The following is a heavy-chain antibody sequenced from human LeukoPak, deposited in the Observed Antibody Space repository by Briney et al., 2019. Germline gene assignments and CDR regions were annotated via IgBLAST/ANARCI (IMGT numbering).Heavy chain of an antibody. J-gene: IGHJ4*02. Sequence: GGSLRLSCAASGFTFRSYSMNWVRQAPGKGLEWVSSISSSSSYIYYADSVKGRFTISRDNAKNSLYLQMNSLRAEDTAVYYCARGGAVAPKFNFDYWGQGTLVTVSS. CDR1: GFTFRSYS. D-gene: IGHD6-19*01. CDR2: ISSSSSYI. CDR3: ARGGAVAPKFNFDY. V-gene: IGHV3-21*01.